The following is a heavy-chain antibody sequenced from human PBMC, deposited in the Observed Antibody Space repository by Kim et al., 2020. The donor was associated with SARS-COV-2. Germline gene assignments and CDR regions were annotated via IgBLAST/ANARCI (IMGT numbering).Heavy chain of an antibody. Sequence: SETLSLTCTVSGGSISSSSYYWGWIRQPPGKGLEWIGSIYYSGSTYYNPSLKSRVTISVDTSKNQFSLKLSSVTAADTAVYYCARHATSYDILTGYGPLAYDYWGQGTLVTVSS. D-gene: IGHD3-9*01. CDR1: GGSISSSSYY. CDR2: IYYSGST. V-gene: IGHV4-39*01. J-gene: IGHJ4*02. CDR3: ARHATSYDILTGYGPLAYDY.